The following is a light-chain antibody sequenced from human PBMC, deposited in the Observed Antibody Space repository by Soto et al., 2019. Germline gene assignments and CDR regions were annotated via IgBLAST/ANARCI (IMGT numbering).Light chain of an antibody. J-gene: IGLJ2*01. CDR3: SSYTTTSTLV. V-gene: IGLV2-14*01. CDR1: SSDVGAYNY. Sequence: QPVLTQPASVSGSPGQSITISCTGTSSDVGAYNYVSWYQQHPGKAPKLIISEVSDRPSGISARFTGSKSGNVASLTISGLQTEDEADYFCSSYTTTSTLVFGGGTKLTVL. CDR2: EVS.